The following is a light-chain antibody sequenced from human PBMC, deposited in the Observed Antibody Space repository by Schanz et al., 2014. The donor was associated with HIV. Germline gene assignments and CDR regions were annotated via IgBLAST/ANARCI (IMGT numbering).Light chain of an antibody. CDR3: QQYYSYPLT. J-gene: IGKJ5*01. CDR1: QSISSW. Sequence: DIQMTQFPSTLSASVGDRVTITCRASQSISSWLAWYQQKPGKAPKVLIYKASSLESGVPSRFSGSGSGTEFTLTISCLQSEDFATYYCQQYYSYPLTFGQGTRLEIK. CDR2: KAS. V-gene: IGKV1-5*03.